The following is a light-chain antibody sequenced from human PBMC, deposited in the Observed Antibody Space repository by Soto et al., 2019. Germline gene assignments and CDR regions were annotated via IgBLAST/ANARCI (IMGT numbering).Light chain of an antibody. CDR2: SAS. J-gene: IGKJ4*01. CDR3: QQTYSVPLT. Sequence: DIQMTQSPSSLSASVGDRVTITCRASQTISVYLNWYQQKPGRDPDVLIYSASTRRSGVPSRFSGSGSGTDFTLTITSLQPEDFATYYCQQTYSVPLTFGGGTRV. V-gene: IGKV1-39*01. CDR1: QTISVY.